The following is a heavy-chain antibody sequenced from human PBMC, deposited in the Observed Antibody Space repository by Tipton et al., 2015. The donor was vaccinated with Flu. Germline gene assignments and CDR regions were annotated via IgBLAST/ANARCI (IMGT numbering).Heavy chain of an antibody. V-gene: IGHV4-4*07. CDR2: MYSTGNT. J-gene: IGHJ4*02. D-gene: IGHD3-10*01. Sequence: LRLSCSISGGSISSSYWSWIRQPAGKGLEWIGRMYSTGNTNYSPSLKSRVTLSLDTSTNQFSLRLSSVTAADTAVYYCARGPTRGGSPYFFDSWGQGTLVTVSS. CDR1: GGSISSSY. CDR3: ARGPTRGGSPYFFDS.